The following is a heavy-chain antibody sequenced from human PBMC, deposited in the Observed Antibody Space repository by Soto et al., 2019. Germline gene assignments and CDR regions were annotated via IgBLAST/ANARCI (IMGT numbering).Heavy chain of an antibody. CDR3: ATTRRGPWDDFWSGYYSGIFDY. CDR1: GGSISSYY. Sequence: SETLSLTCTVSGGSISSYYWSWIRQPPGKGLEWIGYIYYSGSTNYNPSLKSRVTISVDTSKNQFSPKLSSVTAADTAVYYCATTRRGPWDDFWSGYYSGIFDYWGQGTLVTVSS. D-gene: IGHD3-3*01. V-gene: IGHV4-59*08. J-gene: IGHJ4*02. CDR2: IYYSGST.